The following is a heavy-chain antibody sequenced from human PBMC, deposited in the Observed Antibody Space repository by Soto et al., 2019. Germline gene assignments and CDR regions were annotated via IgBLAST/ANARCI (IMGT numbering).Heavy chain of an antibody. D-gene: IGHD6-6*01. CDR3: ARVVAARYYYYGMDV. CDR1: GGSISSGGYY. V-gene: IGHV4-31*03. CDR2: IYYSGST. Sequence: PSETLSLTCTVSGGSISSGGYYWSWIRQHPGKGLEWIGYIYYSGSTYYNPSLKSRVTISVDTSKNQFSLKLSSVTAADTAVYYCARVVAARYYYYGMDVWGQGTTVTVS. J-gene: IGHJ6*02.